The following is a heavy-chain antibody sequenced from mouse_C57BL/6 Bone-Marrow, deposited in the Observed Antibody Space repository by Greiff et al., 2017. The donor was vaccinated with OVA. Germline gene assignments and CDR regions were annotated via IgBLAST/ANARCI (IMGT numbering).Heavy chain of an antibody. J-gene: IGHJ2*01. CDR3: ARLFGY. V-gene: IGHV5-9*01. CDR2: ISGGGGNT. CDR1: GFTFSSYT. Sequence: DVKLVESGGGLVKPGGSLKLSCAASGFTFSSYTMSWVRQTPEKRLEWVATISGGGGNTYYPDSVKGRFTISRDNTKNTLYLQMSSLRSEDTALYYCARLFGYWGQGTTLTVSS.